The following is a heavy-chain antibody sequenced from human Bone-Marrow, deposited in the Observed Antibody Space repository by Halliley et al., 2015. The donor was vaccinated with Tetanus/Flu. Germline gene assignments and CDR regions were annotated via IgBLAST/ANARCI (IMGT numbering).Heavy chain of an antibody. CDR2: ISVYDAKP. Sequence: VAMISVYDAKPSYADSVKGRFTISRDNTKNTLFLQMNSLRAEDAGVYYCAKDFYRDLYFDYWGQGVLVNVSS. CDR3: AKDFYRDLYFDY. J-gene: IGHJ4*02. V-gene: IGHV3-23*01. D-gene: IGHD3-16*02.